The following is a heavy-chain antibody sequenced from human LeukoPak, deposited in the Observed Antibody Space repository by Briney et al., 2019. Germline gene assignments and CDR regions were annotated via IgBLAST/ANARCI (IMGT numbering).Heavy chain of an antibody. D-gene: IGHD3-3*01. CDR1: GFTFSSYA. V-gene: IGHV3-30*04. J-gene: IGHJ6*03. Sequence: GGSLRLSCAASGFTFSSYAMHWVRQAPGKGLEWVAVISYDGSNKYYADSVKGRFTISRDNSKNTLYLQMNSLRAEDTAVYYCAKRNDFWSGPYYYYYMDVWGKGTTVTVSS. CDR2: ISYDGSNK. CDR3: AKRNDFWSGPYYYYYMDV.